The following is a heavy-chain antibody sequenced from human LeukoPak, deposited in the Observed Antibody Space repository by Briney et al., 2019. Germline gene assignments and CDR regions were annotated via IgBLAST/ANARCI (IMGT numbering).Heavy chain of an antibody. CDR3: ARSIWPLAFDI. CDR1: GFTFSSYG. J-gene: IGHJ3*02. V-gene: IGHV3-33*01. CDR2: IWYDGSNK. Sequence: GGSLRLSCAASGFTFSSYGMHWVRQAPGKGLEWVAVIWYDGSNKYYADSVKGRFTISRDNSKNTLYLQMNSLRAEDAAVYYCARSIWPLAFDIWGQGTMVTVSS.